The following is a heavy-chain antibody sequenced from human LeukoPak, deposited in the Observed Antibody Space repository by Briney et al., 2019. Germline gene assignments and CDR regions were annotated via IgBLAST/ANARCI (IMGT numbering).Heavy chain of an antibody. CDR1: GFAISANY. CDR3: ASLYCSRGSCAFDV. J-gene: IGHJ5*02. Sequence: GGSLRLSCAASGFAISANYMTWVRQSPGKGLDWVSLIYSAGSADYADSVKGRFTISKDNSKNTVFLQLNSLRAEDTAMYYCASLYCSRGSCAFDVWGQGTLVIVSS. V-gene: IGHV3-66*01. D-gene: IGHD2-15*01. CDR2: IYSAGSA.